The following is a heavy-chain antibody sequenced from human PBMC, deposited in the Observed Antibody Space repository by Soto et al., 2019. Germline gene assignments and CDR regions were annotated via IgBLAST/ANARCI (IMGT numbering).Heavy chain of an antibody. Sequence: EVQLLESGGGLVQPGGSLRLSCAASGFTFSSYAMSWVRQAPGKGLEWVSAIRGSGDSTYYADSVKGRFTISRDNSKNTLYLQMSSLRAEDTAVYYCARTLYSYGTDDWGQGTLVTVSS. V-gene: IGHV3-23*01. CDR1: GFTFSSYA. CDR3: ARTLYSYGTDD. J-gene: IGHJ4*02. CDR2: IRGSGDST. D-gene: IGHD5-18*01.